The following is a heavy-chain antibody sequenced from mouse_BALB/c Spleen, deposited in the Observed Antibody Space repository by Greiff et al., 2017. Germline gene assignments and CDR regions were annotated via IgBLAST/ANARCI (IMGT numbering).Heavy chain of an antibody. CDR1: GFTFSSFG. V-gene: IGHV5-17*02. CDR2: ISSVSSTI. D-gene: IGHD2-3*01. Sequence: EVQLVESGGGLVQPGGSRKLSCAASGFTFSSFGMHWVRQAPEKGLEWVAYISSVSSTIYYADTVKGRFTISRDNPKNTLFLQMSSLKSEDTAMYYCARVYDGYWYFDVWGAGTTVTVSS. J-gene: IGHJ1*01. CDR3: ARVYDGYWYFDV.